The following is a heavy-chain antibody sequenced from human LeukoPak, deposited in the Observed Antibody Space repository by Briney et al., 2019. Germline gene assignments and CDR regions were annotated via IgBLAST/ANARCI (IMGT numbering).Heavy chain of an antibody. J-gene: IGHJ4*02. V-gene: IGHV3-43*01. CDR2: ISWDDGST. CDR3: AKDGGGDYGSGTFDY. D-gene: IGHD3-10*01. CDR1: GFTFDDYT. Sequence: GGTLRLSCAASGFTFDDYTMHWVRQAPGKGLEWVSLISWDDGSTYYADSVKGRFTISRDNSKNSLYLQMNSLRTEDTALYYCAKDGGGDYGSGTFDYWGQGTLVTVSS.